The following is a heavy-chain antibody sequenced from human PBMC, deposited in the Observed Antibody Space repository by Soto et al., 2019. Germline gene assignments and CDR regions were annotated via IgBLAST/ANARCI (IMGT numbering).Heavy chain of an antibody. V-gene: IGHV4-31*03. J-gene: IGHJ4*02. Sequence: PSETLSLTCTVSGGSISSGGYYWSWIRQHPGKGLAWIGYIYYSGSTYYNPSLKSRVTISVDTSKNQFSLKLSSVTAADTAVYYCAKNPGYYYDSTGYHFDYWGQGTLVTVSS. D-gene: IGHD3-22*01. CDR1: GGSISSGGYY. CDR2: IYYSGST. CDR3: AKNPGYYYDSTGYHFDY.